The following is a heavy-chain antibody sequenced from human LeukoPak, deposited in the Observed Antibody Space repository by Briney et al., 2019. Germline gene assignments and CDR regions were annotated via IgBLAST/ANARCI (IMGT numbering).Heavy chain of an antibody. CDR2: IHNSGST. CDR3: ARVGVAAKSSRYFDY. Sequence: SETLSLTCTVSGASMNSYYWNWIRQHPGKGLEWIGYIHNSGSTYYNPSLKSRITISVDTSKKQFSLKLSSVTAADTAVYYCARVGVAAKSSRYFDYWGQGTLVTVSS. CDR1: GASMNSYY. D-gene: IGHD2-15*01. V-gene: IGHV4-59*06. J-gene: IGHJ4*02.